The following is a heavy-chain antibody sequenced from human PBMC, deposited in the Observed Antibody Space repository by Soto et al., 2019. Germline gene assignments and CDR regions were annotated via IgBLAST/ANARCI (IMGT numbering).Heavy chain of an antibody. CDR2: IYYSGST. CDR1: GGSISSSSYY. Sequence: QLQLQESGPGLVKPSETLSLTCTVSGGSISSSSYYWGWIRQPPGKGLEWIGSIYYSGSTYYNPSLKRRATXSXDXXKNQFSLKLSSVTAADTAVYYCARLVYDSSGYRPGWGQGTLVTVSS. V-gene: IGHV4-39*01. CDR3: ARLVYDSSGYRPG. J-gene: IGHJ4*02. D-gene: IGHD3-22*01.